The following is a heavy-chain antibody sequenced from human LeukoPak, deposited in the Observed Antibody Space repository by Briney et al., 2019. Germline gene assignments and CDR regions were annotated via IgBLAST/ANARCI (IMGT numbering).Heavy chain of an antibody. Sequence: SETLSLTCTVSGYSISSGYYWGWIRQPPGKGLEWIGSIYHSGSTYYNPSLRSRVTISVDTSKNQFSLKLSSVTAADTAVYYCARRVRTYGDSVHPAWFDPWGQGTLVTVSS. J-gene: IGHJ5*02. D-gene: IGHD4-17*01. CDR1: GYSISSGYY. V-gene: IGHV4-38-2*02. CDR2: IYHSGST. CDR3: ARRVRTYGDSVHPAWFDP.